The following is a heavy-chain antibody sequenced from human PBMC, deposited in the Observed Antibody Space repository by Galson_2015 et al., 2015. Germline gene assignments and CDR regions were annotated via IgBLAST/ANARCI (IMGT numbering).Heavy chain of an antibody. J-gene: IGHJ4*02. Sequence: SEPLSLTCRVSGAPITSPYWTWIRQAPGKGLEWIGCIDYSGITTYNPSLKSRITISGDTSKNHFSLKVNSVTAADTAVYYCARGYSGLDYWGQGTQVTVSS. V-gene: IGHV4-59*11. CDR1: GAPITSPY. CDR2: IDYSGIT. D-gene: IGHD5-18*01. CDR3: ARGYSGLDY.